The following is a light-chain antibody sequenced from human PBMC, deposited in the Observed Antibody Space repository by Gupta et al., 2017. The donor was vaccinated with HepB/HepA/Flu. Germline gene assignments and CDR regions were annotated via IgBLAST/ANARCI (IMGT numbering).Light chain of an antibody. CDR2: EVS. CDR3: CSYAGSSTVV. J-gene: IGLJ2*01. CDR1: SSDVGSYNL. Sequence: QSALTQPASVSGSPGPSITISCTGTSSDVGSYNLVSWYQQHPGKAPKLMIYEVSKRPAGVSNRFSGSKSGNTASLTISGLQAEDEADYYCCSYAGSSTVVFGGGTKLTVL. V-gene: IGLV2-23*02.